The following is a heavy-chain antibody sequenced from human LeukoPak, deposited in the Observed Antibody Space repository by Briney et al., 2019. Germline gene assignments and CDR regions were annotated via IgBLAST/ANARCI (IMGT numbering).Heavy chain of an antibody. Sequence: GGSLRLSCVASGFTFSTYGMTWVRQAPGKGLEWVSSISGNDEGTYYADSVKGRFTISRDNSKNTLYLQMNILRAEDTAVYYCAKRGPIYSASPGNYFDYWGQGTLVTVSS. J-gene: IGHJ4*02. D-gene: IGHD3-10*01. CDR3: AKRGPIYSASPGNYFDY. CDR2: ISGNDEGT. V-gene: IGHV3-23*01. CDR1: GFTFSTYG.